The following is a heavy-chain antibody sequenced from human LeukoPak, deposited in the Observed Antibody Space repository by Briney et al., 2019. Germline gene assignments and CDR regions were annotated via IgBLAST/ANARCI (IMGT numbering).Heavy chain of an antibody. CDR1: GGSISSGDYY. V-gene: IGHV4-30-4*08. CDR2: IYYSGST. Sequence: SQTLSLTCTVSGGSISSGDYYWSWIRQPPGKGLEWIGYIYYSGSTYYNPSLKSRVTISVDTSKNQFSLKLSSVTAADTAVFYCARALTDGAFDIWGQGTMVTVSS. D-gene: IGHD2-8*02. CDR3: ARALTDGAFDI. J-gene: IGHJ3*02.